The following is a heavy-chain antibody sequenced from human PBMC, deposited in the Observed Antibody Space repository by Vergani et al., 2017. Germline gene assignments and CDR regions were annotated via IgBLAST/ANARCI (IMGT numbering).Heavy chain of an antibody. CDR3: ARSNRYDSSGYYFKYYYYGMDV. J-gene: IGHJ6*02. CDR1: GGSISSGGYY. Sequence: QVQLQESGPGLVKPSQTLSLTCTVSGGSISSGGYYWSWIRQPPGKGLEWIGYIYYSGSTYYNPSLKSRVTISVDTSKNQFSLKLSSVTAADTAVYYCARSNRYDSSGYYFKYYYYGMDVWGQGTTVTVSS. V-gene: IGHV4-31*03. CDR2: IYYSGST. D-gene: IGHD3-22*01.